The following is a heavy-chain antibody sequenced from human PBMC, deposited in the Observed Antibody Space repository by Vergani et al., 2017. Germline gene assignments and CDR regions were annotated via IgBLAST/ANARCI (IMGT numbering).Heavy chain of an antibody. CDR2: ISSSSSYI. Sequence: EVQLVESGGGLVKPGGSLRLSCAASGFTFSSYSMNWVRQAPGKGLEWVSSISSSSSYIYYADSVKGRFAISRDNAKNTLYLQMNSLRAEDTAVYYCAKGMITFGGVIDHFDYWGQGTLVTVSS. D-gene: IGHD3-16*02. CDR1: GFTFSSYS. J-gene: IGHJ4*02. V-gene: IGHV3-21*04. CDR3: AKGMITFGGVIDHFDY.